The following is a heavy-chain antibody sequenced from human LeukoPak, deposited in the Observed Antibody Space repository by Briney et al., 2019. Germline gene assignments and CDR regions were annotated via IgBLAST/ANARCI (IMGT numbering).Heavy chain of an antibody. J-gene: IGHJ3*02. CDR1: GFSFSSYS. D-gene: IGHD3-9*01. CDR3: ARASSKQLAGYLYDGFDI. V-gene: IGHV3-21*01. CDR2: ISSSGTYV. Sequence: PGGSLRDSCAASGFSFSSYSMNWVRQAPGKGLEWVSSISSSGTYVYYADSVKGRFTISRDNAKNSLSLQMNSLRADDAAVYYCARASSKQLAGYLYDGFDIWGQGTMVTVSS.